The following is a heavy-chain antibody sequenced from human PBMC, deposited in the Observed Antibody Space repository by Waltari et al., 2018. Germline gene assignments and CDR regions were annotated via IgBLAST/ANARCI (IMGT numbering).Heavy chain of an antibody. Sequence: EVQLVESGGGCIQPGGSLRLSCAASGFTASSNYMRCARQAPGKGLEWVSVIYSGGSTYYADSVKGRFTISRDNSKNTLYLQMNSLRAEDTAVYYCATTAVLGMVRGALDYWGQGTLVTVSS. D-gene: IGHD3-10*01. CDR2: IYSGGST. CDR3: ATTAVLGMVRGALDY. J-gene: IGHJ4*02. CDR1: GFTASSNY. V-gene: IGHV3-53*01.